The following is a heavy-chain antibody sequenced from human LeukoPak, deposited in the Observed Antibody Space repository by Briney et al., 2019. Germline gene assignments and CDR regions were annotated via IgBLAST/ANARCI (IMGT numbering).Heavy chain of an antibody. D-gene: IGHD1-26*01. V-gene: IGHV3-23*01. CDR3: AKPRSGRGFYYYMDV. CDR1: GFTYSTYA. CDR2: ISGSGESS. Sequence: GGSLRLSCATSGFTYSTYAMSWARQAPGKGLEWDSSISGSGESSDYADSAKGRFTISRDNSNNMLYLHMNSLRAEDTAVYYCAKPRSGRGFYYYMDVWGKGTMVAVSS. J-gene: IGHJ6*03.